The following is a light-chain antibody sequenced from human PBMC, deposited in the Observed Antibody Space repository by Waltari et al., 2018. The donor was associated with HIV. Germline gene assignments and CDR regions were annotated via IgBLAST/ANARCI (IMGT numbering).Light chain of an antibody. V-gene: IGLV6-57*02. CDR1: SGNIANNY. J-gene: IGLJ3*02. CDR2: EDR. Sequence: NLVLSQPHSVSGSPGKTVTISCTGSSGNIANNYVQWYQQRPGSAPTIVIYEDRQRPSGVPNRFSGSIDSSSNTASLTISGLKTEDEADYFCQSYDASLWVFGGGTKLTVL. CDR3: QSYDASLWV.